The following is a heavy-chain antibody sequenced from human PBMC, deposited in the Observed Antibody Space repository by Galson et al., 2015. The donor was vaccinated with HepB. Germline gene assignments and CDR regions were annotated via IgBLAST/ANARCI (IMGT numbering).Heavy chain of an antibody. CDR1: GFTFSTYS. CDR3: TKRHQVTGPHFNWYFDL. CDR2: ISGDGGVT. J-gene: IGHJ2*01. Sequence: SLRLSCAASGFTFSTYSMNWVRQAPGKGLEWVSIISGDGGVTFYADSVKGRFTISRDNSKNTLYLQLNGLRVEDTAVYYCTKRHQVTGPHFNWYFDLWGRGTLVTVSS. D-gene: IGHD2-21*02. V-gene: IGHV3-23*01.